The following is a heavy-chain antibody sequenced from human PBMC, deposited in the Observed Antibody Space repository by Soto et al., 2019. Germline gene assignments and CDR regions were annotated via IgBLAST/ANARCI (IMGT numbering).Heavy chain of an antibody. Sequence: ASVKVSCKASGHTFTSYAMHWVRQAPGQRLEWMGWINAGNGNTKYSQKFQGRVTITRDTSASTAYMELSSLRSEDTAVYYCARVIGGWYYFDYWGQGTLVTVSS. CDR1: GHTFTSYA. V-gene: IGHV1-3*01. CDR3: ARVIGGWYYFDY. CDR2: INAGNGNT. J-gene: IGHJ4*02. D-gene: IGHD6-19*01.